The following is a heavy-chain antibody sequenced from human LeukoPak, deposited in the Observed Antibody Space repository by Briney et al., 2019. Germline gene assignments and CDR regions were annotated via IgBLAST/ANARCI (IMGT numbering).Heavy chain of an antibody. J-gene: IGHJ4*02. D-gene: IGHD4-17*01. CDR3: ARAPFYGDFFFDY. CDR1: GFTFSSHA. V-gene: IGHV3-53*01. CDR2: IYSGGST. Sequence: GGSLRLSCAASGFTFSSHAMHWVRQAPGKGLEWVSVIYSGGSTYYADSVKGRFTISRDNSKNTLYLQMNSLRAEDTAVYYCARAPFYGDFFFDYWGQGTLVTVSS.